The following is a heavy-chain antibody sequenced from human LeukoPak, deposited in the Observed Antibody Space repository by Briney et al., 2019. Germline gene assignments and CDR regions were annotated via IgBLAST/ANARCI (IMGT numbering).Heavy chain of an antibody. CDR3: ATLGYTYGYAY. D-gene: IGHD5-18*01. J-gene: IGHJ4*02. Sequence: GGSLRLSCAASGFIFSNYGMSWVRQAPGKGLEWVANIKQDGSEKNYVDSVKGRFTISRDNAKKSLYLQMNSLRAEDTAVYYCATLGYTYGYAYGGQGTLVTVSS. V-gene: IGHV3-7*03. CDR1: GFIFSNYG. CDR2: IKQDGSEK.